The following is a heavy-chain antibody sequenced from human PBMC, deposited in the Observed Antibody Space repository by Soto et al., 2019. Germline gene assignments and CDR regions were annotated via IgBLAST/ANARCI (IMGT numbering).Heavy chain of an antibody. J-gene: IGHJ6*02. CDR3: METLTPMDV. Sequence: DVQLVESGGGLVQPGESLKLSCAASGFTFSGSGIHWVRQASGKGLEWVGHIRTKASNYATEYAASVRGRFTISRDDSKNTAYLQMASLTTEDTAVYYCMETLTPMDVWGQGATVTVSS. CDR2: IRTKASNYAT. CDR1: GFTFSGSG. V-gene: IGHV3-73*01. D-gene: IGHD4-17*01.